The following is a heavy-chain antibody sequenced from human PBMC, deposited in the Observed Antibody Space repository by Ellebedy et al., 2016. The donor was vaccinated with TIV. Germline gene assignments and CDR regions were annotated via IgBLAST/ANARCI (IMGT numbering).Heavy chain of an antibody. CDR3: AKDRGSGWYENWFDP. J-gene: IGHJ5*02. CDR2: ISGGGAST. V-gene: IGHV3-23*01. CDR1: GFTFSSFA. Sequence: GGSLRLSCAASGFTFSSFAMNWLRQAPGKGLEWVSGISGGGASTNYADSVKGRSTISRDNSKNTLYLQMESLRAEDTARYYCAKDRGSGWYENWFDPWGQGTLVTVSS. D-gene: IGHD6-19*01.